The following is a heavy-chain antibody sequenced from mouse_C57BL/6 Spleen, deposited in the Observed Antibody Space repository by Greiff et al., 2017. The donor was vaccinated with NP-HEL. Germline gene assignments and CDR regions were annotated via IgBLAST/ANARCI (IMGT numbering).Heavy chain of an antibody. CDR3: ARYIGSSDAMDY. Sequence: LQQPGAELVKPGASVKLSCKASGYTFTSYWMHWVKQRPGQGLEWIGMIHPNSGSTNYNEKFKSKATLTVDKSSSTAYMQLSSLTSEDSAVYYCARYIGSSDAMDYWGQGTSVTVSS. J-gene: IGHJ4*01. D-gene: IGHD1-1*01. CDR1: GYTFTSYW. V-gene: IGHV1-64*01. CDR2: IHPNSGST.